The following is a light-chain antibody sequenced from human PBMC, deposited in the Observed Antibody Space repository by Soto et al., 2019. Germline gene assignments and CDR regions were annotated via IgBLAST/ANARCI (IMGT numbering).Light chain of an antibody. Sequence: DIQMTQSPSTLSASVGDRVTITCRASQSINNWLAWYQQKPGKAPKVLIYDASNLESGVPSRFSGSGSGTEFTLTISSLQPDDFATYYCQRYNSYAGAFGQGTKVEVK. V-gene: IGKV1-5*01. CDR2: DAS. J-gene: IGKJ1*01. CDR1: QSINNW. CDR3: QRYNSYAGA.